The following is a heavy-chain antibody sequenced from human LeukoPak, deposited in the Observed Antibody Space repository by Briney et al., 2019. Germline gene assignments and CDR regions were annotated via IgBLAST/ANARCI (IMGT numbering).Heavy chain of an antibody. CDR2: INHSGST. D-gene: IGHD2-15*01. CDR3: ARGRGFFVVVVAATYGWFDP. Sequence: PSETLSLTCAVYGGSFSGYYRSWIRQPPGKGLEWIGEINHSGSTNYNPSLKSRVTISVDTSKNQFSLKLSSVTAADTAVYYCARGRGFFVVVVAATYGWFDPWGQGTLVTVSS. CDR1: GGSFSGYY. V-gene: IGHV4-34*01. J-gene: IGHJ5*02.